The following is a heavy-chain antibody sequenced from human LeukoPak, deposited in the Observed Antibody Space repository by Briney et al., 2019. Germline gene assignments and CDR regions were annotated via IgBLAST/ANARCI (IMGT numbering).Heavy chain of an antibody. CDR3: ARDPPHCSSTSCYMEFDP. D-gene: IGHD2-2*02. Sequence: ASVKVSCKASGGTFSSYANSWVRQAPGQGLEWMGRVIPILGIANYAQKFQGRVTITADKSTSTAYMELSRLRSEGTAVYYCARDPPHCSSTSCYMEFDPWGQGTLVTVSS. CDR1: GGTFSSYA. V-gene: IGHV1-69*04. CDR2: VIPILGIA. J-gene: IGHJ5*02.